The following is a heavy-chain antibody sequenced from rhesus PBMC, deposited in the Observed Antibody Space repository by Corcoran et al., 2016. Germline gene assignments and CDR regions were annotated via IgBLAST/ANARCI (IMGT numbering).Heavy chain of an antibody. CDR3: AKAAAGTYFDY. CDR1: GGSVSSGNW. D-gene: IGHD6-31*01. Sequence: QVQLQESGPGLVKPSETLSLTCAVSGGSVSSGNWWSWIRQPPGKGLEWIGYISGSSGSTYYNPSLKSRVTISTDTSKIQFSLRLSSVTAADTAVYYCAKAAAGTYFDYWGQGVLVTVSS. J-gene: IGHJ4*01. CDR2: ISGSSGST. V-gene: IGHV4-65*01.